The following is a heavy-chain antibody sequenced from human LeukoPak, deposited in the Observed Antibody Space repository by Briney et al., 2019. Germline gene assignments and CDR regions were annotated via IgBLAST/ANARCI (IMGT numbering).Heavy chain of an antibody. CDR1: GYTFTSYW. D-gene: IGHD1-1*01. J-gene: IGHJ6*02. V-gene: IGHV5-51*01. CDR2: FYPGDSDT. CDR3: ARWSPSLQPYGLDV. Sequence: GESLKTSCTVSGYTFTSYWIAWVRQMPGKGLEWMGIFYPGDSDTRYSPSFQSQVTMSADKSISTAYLQWSSLKASDTAMYYCARWSPSLQPYGLDVWGQGTTVTVSS.